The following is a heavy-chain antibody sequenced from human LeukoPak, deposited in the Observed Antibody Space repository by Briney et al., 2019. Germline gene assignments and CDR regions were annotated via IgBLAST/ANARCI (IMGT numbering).Heavy chain of an antibody. CDR3: ARWSQNYYDSSGYGKGFDY. Sequence: GGSLRLSYAASGFTFSSYWMSWVRQAPGKGLEWVANIRQDGSEKYYVDSVKGRFTISRDNAKNSLYLQMNSLRAEDTAVYYCARWSQNYYDSSGYGKGFDYWGQGTLVTVSS. D-gene: IGHD3-22*01. V-gene: IGHV3-7*03. J-gene: IGHJ4*02. CDR1: GFTFSSYW. CDR2: IRQDGSEK.